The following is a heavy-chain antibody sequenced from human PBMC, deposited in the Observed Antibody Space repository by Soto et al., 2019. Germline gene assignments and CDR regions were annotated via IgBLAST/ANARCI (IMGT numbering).Heavy chain of an antibody. V-gene: IGHV4-39*01. CDR3: ARRRALYGFYYYGMDV. CDR2: ISYSGST. J-gene: IGHJ6*02. CDR1: GGSISSSGYY. Sequence: SETLSLTCTVSGGSISSSGYYWGWIRQPPGKGLEWIGTISYSGSTYYNPSLKSRVTMSGDTSNNQFSLKLSSVTAADTAVYYCARRRALYGFYYYGMDVWGQGTTVTVSS. D-gene: IGHD3-10*01.